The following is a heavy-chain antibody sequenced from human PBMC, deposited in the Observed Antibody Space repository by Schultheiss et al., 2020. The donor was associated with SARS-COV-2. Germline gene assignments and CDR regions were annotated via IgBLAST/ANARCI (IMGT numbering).Heavy chain of an antibody. CDR2: ISGSGGST. CDR1: GFTFSSYA. V-gene: IGHV3-23*01. J-gene: IGHJ4*02. CDR3: AKDLEVTIFGVVIKAFDY. D-gene: IGHD3-3*01. Sequence: GGSLRLSCAASGFTFSSYAMSWVRQAPGKGLEWVSVISGSGGSTNYADSVKGRFTISRDNSKNTLYLQMNSLRAEDTAVYYCAKDLEVTIFGVVIKAFDYWGQGALVTVSS.